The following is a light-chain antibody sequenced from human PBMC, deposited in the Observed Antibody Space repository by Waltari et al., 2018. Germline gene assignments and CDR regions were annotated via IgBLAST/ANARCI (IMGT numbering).Light chain of an antibody. CDR1: QSISSY. V-gene: IGKV3-11*01. J-gene: IGKJ2*01. Sequence: EIVLTQSPATLSLSPGESATLSCRASQSISSYLAWYQQKPGQAPRPLIYDASNRATGIPARFSGSGSGTDFTFTISSREPEDFAVYYCQQRSNWPPATFGQGTKLEIK. CDR3: QQRSNWPPAT. CDR2: DAS.